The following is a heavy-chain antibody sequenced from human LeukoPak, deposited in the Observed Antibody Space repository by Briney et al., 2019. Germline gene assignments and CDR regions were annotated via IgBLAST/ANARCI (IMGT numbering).Heavy chain of an antibody. D-gene: IGHD3-3*01. Sequence: PGGSLRLSCAASGFTFNSYAMSWVRQAPWERLQWVSGISDSGGNTYYADSVRGRFTISRDNSKNTLYLQMNSLRAEDTAVYYCAKDRGDYDFWSGYYRGKGSYYFDYWGQGTLVTVSS. CDR3: AKDRGDYDFWSGYYRGKGSYYFDY. V-gene: IGHV3-23*01. J-gene: IGHJ4*02. CDR1: GFTFNSYA. CDR2: ISDSGGNT.